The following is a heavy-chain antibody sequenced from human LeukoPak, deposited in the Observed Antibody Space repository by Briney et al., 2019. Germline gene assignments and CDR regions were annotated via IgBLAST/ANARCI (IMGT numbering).Heavy chain of an antibody. Sequence: GGSLRLSCAASGFTFSSYAMSWVRQAPGKGLEWVSAISGSSGSTYYADSVKGRFTISRDNSKNTLYLQMNNLRAEDTAIYYCVKGLGRSAFHAFDIWGQGTMVTVSS. CDR2: ISGSSGST. V-gene: IGHV3-23*01. D-gene: IGHD2-15*01. CDR1: GFTFSSYA. J-gene: IGHJ3*02. CDR3: VKGLGRSAFHAFDI.